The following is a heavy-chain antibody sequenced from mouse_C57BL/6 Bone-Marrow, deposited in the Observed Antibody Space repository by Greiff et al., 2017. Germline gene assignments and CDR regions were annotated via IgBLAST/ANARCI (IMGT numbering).Heavy chain of an antibody. CDR3: ARRGDYYGSSRNYYAMDY. J-gene: IGHJ4*01. D-gene: IGHD1-1*01. Sequence: QVQLQQPGAELVRPGSSVKLSCKASGYTFTSYWMHWVKQRPIQGLEWIGNIDPSDSETHYNQKFKDKATLTVDKSSSTAYMQLSSLTSEDSAVYYCARRGDYYGSSRNYYAMDYWGQGTSVTVSS. CDR1: GYTFTSYW. CDR2: IDPSDSET. V-gene: IGHV1-52*01.